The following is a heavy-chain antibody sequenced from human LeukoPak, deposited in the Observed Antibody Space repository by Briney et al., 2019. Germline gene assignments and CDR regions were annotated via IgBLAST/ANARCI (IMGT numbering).Heavy chain of an antibody. D-gene: IGHD2-15*01. Sequence: GGSLRLSCAASGFTFSSYAMHWVRQAPGKGLEWVAVISYDGSNKYYADSVKGRFTISRDNSKNTLYLQMNSLRAEDTALYYCARGYCSGGSCYSAYCDYWGQGTLVTVSS. J-gene: IGHJ4*02. CDR2: ISYDGSNK. CDR1: GFTFSSYA. CDR3: ARGYCSGGSCYSAYCDY. V-gene: IGHV3-30*04.